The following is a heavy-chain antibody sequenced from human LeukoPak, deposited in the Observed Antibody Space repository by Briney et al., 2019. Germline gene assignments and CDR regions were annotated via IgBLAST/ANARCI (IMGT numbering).Heavy chain of an antibody. V-gene: IGHV1-18*01. CDR3: ARRVPSQVITDYFDY. J-gene: IGHJ4*02. Sequence: EASVKVSCKASGYTFTSYGISWVRQAPGQGLEWMGWISAYNGNTNYAQKLQGRVTMTTDTSTSTAYMELRSLRSDDTAVYYCARRVPSQVITDYFDYWGQGALVTVSS. CDR2: ISAYNGNT. D-gene: IGHD3-16*01. CDR1: GYTFTSYG.